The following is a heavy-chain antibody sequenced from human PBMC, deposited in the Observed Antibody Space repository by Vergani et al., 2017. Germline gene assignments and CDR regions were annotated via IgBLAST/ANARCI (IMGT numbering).Heavy chain of an antibody. CDR2: IYYSWST. CDR1: GGSISSGDYY. J-gene: IGHJ4*02. D-gene: IGHD1-26*01. CDR3: ARASEDYSGSSYFDY. V-gene: IGHV4-30-4*01. Sequence: QVQLQESGPGLVKPSQTLSLTCTVSGGSISSGDYYLSWIRQPPGKGLEWIGYIYYSWSTYYNPSLKSRVTISVDTSKNQFSLKLSSVTAADTAVYYCARASEDYSGSSYFDYWGQGTLVTVSS.